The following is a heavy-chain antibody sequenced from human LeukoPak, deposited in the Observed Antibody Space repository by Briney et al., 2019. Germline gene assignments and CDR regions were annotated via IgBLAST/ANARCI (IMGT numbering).Heavy chain of an antibody. CDR1: GGSISSYY. J-gene: IGHJ3*02. CDR3: ARRSYDSSGYYYHAFDI. CDR2: IYYSGST. Sequence: SETLSLTCTVSGGSISSYYWSWIRQPPGKGLEWIGYIYYSGSTNYNPSLKSRVTISVDTSKNQFSLKLSSVTAADTAVYYCARRSYDSSGYYYHAFDIWGQGTMVTVSS. V-gene: IGHV4-59*08. D-gene: IGHD3-22*01.